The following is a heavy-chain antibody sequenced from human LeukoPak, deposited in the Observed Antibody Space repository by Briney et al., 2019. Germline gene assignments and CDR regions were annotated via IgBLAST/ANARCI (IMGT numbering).Heavy chain of an antibody. CDR2: ISLAGQT. J-gene: IGHJ4*02. V-gene: IGHV4/OR15-8*02. CDR3: SRESGPFCPFGY. Sequence: PSETLSLTCGVSGGSISGTNWWSWVRQPPGQGLEWIGEISLAGQTNFNPSLNGRVTMSLDKSSNQLSLHLTSVAAADTATYFCSRESGPFCPFGYWGQGTLVIVSS. CDR1: GGSISGTNW. D-gene: IGHD1-26*01.